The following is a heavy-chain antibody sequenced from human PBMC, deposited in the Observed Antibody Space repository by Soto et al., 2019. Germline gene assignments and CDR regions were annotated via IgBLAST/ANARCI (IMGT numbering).Heavy chain of an antibody. J-gene: IGHJ6*02. CDR3: ASLTPGNWDYYYGMDV. D-gene: IGHD7-27*01. Sequence: ETLSLTCTVSGGSISGYYWSWIRQPPGKGLEWIGEIYHSGSTNYNPSLKSRVTISVDTSKNQFSLKLSSVTAADTAVYYCASLTPGNWDYYYGMDVWGQGTTVTVSS. V-gene: IGHV4-34*01. CDR2: IYHSGST. CDR1: GGSISGYY.